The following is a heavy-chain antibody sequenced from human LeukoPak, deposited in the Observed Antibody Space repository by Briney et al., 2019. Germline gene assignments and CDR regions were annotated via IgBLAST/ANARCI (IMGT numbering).Heavy chain of an antibody. CDR1: GGSISNGDHY. V-gene: IGHV4-31*03. D-gene: IGHD2-2*02. CDR3: ARAGCSSTSCYKGLDY. J-gene: IGHJ4*02. CDR2: IYYSGST. Sequence: KASETLSLTCTVSGGSISNGDHYWSWIRQHPGKGLEWIGYIYYSGSTYYNPSLKSRVTISVDTSKNQFSLKLSSVTAADAAVYYCARAGCSSTSCYKGLDYWGQGTLVTVSS.